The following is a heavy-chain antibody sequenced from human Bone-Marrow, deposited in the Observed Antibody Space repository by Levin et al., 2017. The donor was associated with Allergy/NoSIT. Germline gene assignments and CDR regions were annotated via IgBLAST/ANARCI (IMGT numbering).Heavy chain of an antibody. J-gene: IGHJ4*02. Sequence: GGSLRLSCAASGFTFRSYGMHWVRQAPGKGLEWVAVMWNDGSQTYYGDSVKGRFTISRDNSNNTLYLQMNILRGEDTAVYYCAREGEDGSGTLFDKWGQGTLVTVSS. CDR1: GFTFRSYG. V-gene: IGHV3-33*01. D-gene: IGHD3-10*01. CDR2: MWNDGSQT. CDR3: AREGEDGSGTLFDK.